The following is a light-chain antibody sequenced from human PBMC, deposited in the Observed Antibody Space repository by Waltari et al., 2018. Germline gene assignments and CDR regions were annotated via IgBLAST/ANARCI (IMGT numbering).Light chain of an antibody. J-gene: IGLJ2*01. Sequence: SYILTQPPSVSVAPGKTARITCGGNNIQSKSGEWYRQKPGQAPALVIYHDFDRPSGIPERFSGSSSGNTATLTISRVEVGDEADYFCQVWDTSGNPSVAFGGGTKLTVL. CDR3: QVWDTSGNPSVA. CDR2: HDF. CDR1: NIQSKS. V-gene: IGLV3-21*03.